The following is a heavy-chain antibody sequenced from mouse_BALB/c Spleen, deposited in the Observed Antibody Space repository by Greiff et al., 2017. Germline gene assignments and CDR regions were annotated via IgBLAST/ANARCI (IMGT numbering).Heavy chain of an antibody. V-gene: IGHV5-17*02. CDR3: ARGDYDVAY. CDR1: GFTFSSFG. J-gene: IGHJ3*01. CDR2: ISSGSSTI. Sequence: EVMLVESGGGLVQPGGSRKLSCAASGFTFSSFGMHWVRQAPEKGLEWVAYISSGSSTIYYADTVKGRFTISRDNPKNTLFLQMTSLRSEDTAMYYCARGDYDVAYWGQGTLVTVSA. D-gene: IGHD2-4*01.